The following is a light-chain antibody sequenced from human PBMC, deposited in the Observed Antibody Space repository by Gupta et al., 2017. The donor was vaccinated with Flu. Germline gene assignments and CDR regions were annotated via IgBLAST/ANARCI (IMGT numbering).Light chain of an antibody. CDR2: GAS. V-gene: IGKV3-20*01. J-gene: IGKJ1*01. CDR1: QSVSSSY. CDR3: QQYGSSPPST. Sequence: EIVLTQSTGTLSLSPGERATLYCRASQSVSSSYLAWYQQNPGQAPRLLIYGASSRATGIPDRFSGSWSGTDFTLTISRLEPEDFAVYYCQQYGSSPPSTFGQGTKVEIK.